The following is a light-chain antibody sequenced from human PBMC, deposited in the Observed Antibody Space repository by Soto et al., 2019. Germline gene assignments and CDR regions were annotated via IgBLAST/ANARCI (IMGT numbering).Light chain of an antibody. CDR2: GES. CDR3: QQYGSSPIT. CDR1: QSVSSSY. J-gene: IGKJ5*01. V-gene: IGKV3-20*01. Sequence: VLTQSPGTLSLSPGDSATLSCRGSQSVSSSYLAWYQQKTGQAPRILIYGESSRATGIPDRLSGSGSGTDLNLTISRLEPEDFAVYYCQQYGSSPITCGQGTRLEIK.